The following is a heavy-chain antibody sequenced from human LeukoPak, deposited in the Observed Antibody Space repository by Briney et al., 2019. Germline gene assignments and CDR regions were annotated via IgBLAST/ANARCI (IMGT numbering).Heavy chain of an antibody. Sequence: GESLKISCKGSGYSFTTYWLAWVRQMPGRGLEWMGIISPDDSEIRYSPSFRGQVTISADKSISTAYLQWSRLKASDTAFYSCARHEGSGSYYSYWGQGTLVTVSS. CDR3: ARHEGSGSYYSY. V-gene: IGHV5-51*01. CDR2: ISPDDSEI. D-gene: IGHD1-26*01. J-gene: IGHJ4*02. CDR1: GYSFTTYW.